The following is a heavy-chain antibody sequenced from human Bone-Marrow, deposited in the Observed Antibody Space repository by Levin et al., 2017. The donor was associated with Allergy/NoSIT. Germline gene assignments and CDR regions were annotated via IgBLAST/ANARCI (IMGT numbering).Heavy chain of an antibody. CDR3: AKDHRPDRNYYYYGMDV. J-gene: IGHJ6*02. V-gene: IGHV3-30*18. D-gene: IGHD1-14*01. CDR2: ISYDGSNK. CDR1: GFTFSSYG. Sequence: PGGSLRLSCAASGFTFSSYGMHWVRQAPGKGLEWVAVISYDGSNKYYADSVKGRFTISRDNSKNTLYLQMNSLRAEDTAVYYCAKDHRPDRNYYYYGMDVWGQGTTVTVSS.